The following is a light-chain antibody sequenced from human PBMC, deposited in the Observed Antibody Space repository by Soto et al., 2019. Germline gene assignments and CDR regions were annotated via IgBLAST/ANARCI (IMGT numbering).Light chain of an antibody. CDR3: QQSYSTPWT. CDR2: AAS. J-gene: IGKJ1*01. Sequence: DLQMTQSPSSLSASVGDRVTITCRASRSISSYLNWYQQKPGKAPKLLIYAASSLQGGVPSRFSGSGSGTDFTLTISSLQPEDFATYYCQQSYSTPWTFGQGTKVEIK. CDR1: RSISSY. V-gene: IGKV1-39*01.